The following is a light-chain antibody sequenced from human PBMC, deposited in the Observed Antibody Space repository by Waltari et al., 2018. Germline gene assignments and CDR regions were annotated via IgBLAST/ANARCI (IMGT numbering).Light chain of an antibody. V-gene: IGLV2-11*01. CDR2: DVT. CDR3: CSYAGSNTYV. J-gene: IGLJ1*01. CDR1: SSDVGGYNY. Sequence: QSALTQPRSVSGSPGQSVSISCTGTSSDVGGYNYVSWYQHYPGKAPKVMIYDVTQRPSGVPDRFSASKSGNTASLSISGLQPEEDADYYCCSYAGSNTYVFGTGTEVTVL.